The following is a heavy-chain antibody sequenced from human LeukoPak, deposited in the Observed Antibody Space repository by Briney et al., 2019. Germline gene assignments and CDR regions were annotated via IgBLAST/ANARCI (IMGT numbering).Heavy chain of an antibody. CDR1: GFSFDEYA. D-gene: IGHD3-16*01. J-gene: IGHJ4*02. V-gene: IGHV3-9*01. CDR2: ISWNSGSI. CDR3: AKDMFGYVDY. Sequence: GGSLRLSCAASGFSFDEYAMHWVRQAPGKGLEWVSGISWNSGSIGYADSVKGRFTISRDNAKNSLYLQMDSLRAEDTALYYCAKDMFGYVDYWGQGTLATVSS.